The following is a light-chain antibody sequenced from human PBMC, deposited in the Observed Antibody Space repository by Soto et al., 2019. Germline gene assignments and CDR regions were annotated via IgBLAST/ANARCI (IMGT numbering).Light chain of an antibody. CDR3: CSYTTNSRYV. V-gene: IGLV2-14*01. J-gene: IGLJ1*01. CDR1: SSDIGSYNY. CDR2: GVS. Sequence: QSALTQPASVSGSPGQSITISCTGTSSDIGSYNYVSWYQQHPDNAPKVIIYGVSNRPSGVSNRFSGSKSGNTASLTISGLHAEDEADYYCCSYTTNSRYVFGTGTKLTVL.